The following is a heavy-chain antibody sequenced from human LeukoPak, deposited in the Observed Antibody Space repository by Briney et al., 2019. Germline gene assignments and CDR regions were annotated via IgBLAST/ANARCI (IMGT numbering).Heavy chain of an antibody. D-gene: IGHD6-13*01. Sequence: PGGSLRLSCAASGFTFSSYWMNWVRQAPGKGLEWVANIKEDGSEKYYVDSVKGRFTISRDNAKNSLYLQMNSLRAENTAVYYCASDWSALGYWGQGTLVTVS. CDR3: ASDWSALGY. CDR1: GFTFSSYW. J-gene: IGHJ4*02. CDR2: IKEDGSEK. V-gene: IGHV3-7*01.